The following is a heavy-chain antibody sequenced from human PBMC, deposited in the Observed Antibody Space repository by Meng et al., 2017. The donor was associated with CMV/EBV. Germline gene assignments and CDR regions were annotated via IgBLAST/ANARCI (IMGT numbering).Heavy chain of an antibody. V-gene: IGHV3-74*01. J-gene: IGHJ4*02. CDR3: ATYSSTIPVGY. CDR1: GFTFSSYW. D-gene: IGHD1-26*01. CDR2: INSDGSST. Sequence: GGSLRLSCAASGFTFSSYWMHWVRQAPGKGLVWVSRINSDGSSTSYADSVKGRFTISRDNAKNTPYLQMNSLRAEDTAVYYCATYSSTIPVGYWGQGTLVTVSS.